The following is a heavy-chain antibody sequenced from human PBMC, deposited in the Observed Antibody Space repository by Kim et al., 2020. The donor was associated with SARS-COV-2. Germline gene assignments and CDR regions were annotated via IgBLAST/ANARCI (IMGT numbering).Heavy chain of an antibody. V-gene: IGHV4-31*03. Sequence: SETLSLTCSVSGGSITSGNYYWSWIRQQPGKGLEWIGYIYYSGSTYYKSSLKSRVTISADMSRNHFSLNLKSVTAADTAVYYCARGRTTGWVLLHMFDNWGQGTLVTVSS. D-gene: IGHD6-19*01. CDR1: GGSITSGNYY. CDR3: ARGRTTGWVLLHMFDN. CDR2: IYYSGST. J-gene: IGHJ4*02.